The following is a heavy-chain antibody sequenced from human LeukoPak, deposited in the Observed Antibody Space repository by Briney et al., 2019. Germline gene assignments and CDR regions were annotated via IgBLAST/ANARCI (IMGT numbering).Heavy chain of an antibody. CDR1: GGSISSSSYY. J-gene: IGHJ4*02. V-gene: IGHV4-39*01. CDR3: ARHGKVFDY. D-gene: IGHD4-23*01. CDR2: IYYSVST. Sequence: SRTLSLTCTVSGGSISSSSYYWGWNRHPPGQGLEWIGSIYYSVSTYYNPSLKSRVTMSVNTTRTPFFLLLSSVTAADTAAYYGARHGKVFDYWGQGTLVTVSS.